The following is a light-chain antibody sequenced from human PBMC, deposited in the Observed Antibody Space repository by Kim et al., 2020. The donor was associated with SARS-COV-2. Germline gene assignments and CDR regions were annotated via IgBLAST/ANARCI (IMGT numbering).Light chain of an antibody. CDR3: QAWDSSTVV. CDR1: KLGDKY. V-gene: IGLV3-1*01. J-gene: IGLJ2*01. Sequence: SYELTQPPSVSVSPGQTASITCSGDKLGDKYAYWYQQKPGQSPVLVIYQDTKRPSGIPERFSGSNSGNTATLTISGTQAMDEAHYYCQAWDSSTVVFGGG. CDR2: QDT.